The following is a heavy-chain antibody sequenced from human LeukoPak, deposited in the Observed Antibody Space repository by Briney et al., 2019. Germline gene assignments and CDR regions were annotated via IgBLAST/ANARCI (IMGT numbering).Heavy chain of an antibody. CDR3: ARVGRGDHGRGSYSFDY. CDR1: GGSISNYY. D-gene: IGHD3-16*01. Sequence: PSETLSLTCTVSGGSISNYYWSWIRQPPGKGLEWIGYISYSGSTNYNPSLKSRVTISVDTSRNQFSLKLTSVTAADTAVYYCARVGRGDHGRGSYSFDYWGQGTLVTVFS. J-gene: IGHJ4*02. CDR2: ISYSGST. V-gene: IGHV4-59*01.